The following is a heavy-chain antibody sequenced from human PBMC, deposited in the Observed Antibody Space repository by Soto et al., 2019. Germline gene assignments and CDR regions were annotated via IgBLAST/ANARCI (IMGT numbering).Heavy chain of an antibody. CDR3: ARGAIVVVPAAPYWADYYGMDV. V-gene: IGHV1-2*04. J-gene: IGHJ6*02. CDR1: GYTFTGYY. D-gene: IGHD2-2*01. Sequence: RASVKVSCKASGYTFTGYYMHWVRQAPGQGLEWMGWINPNSGGTNYAQKFQGWVTMTRDTSISTAYMELSRLRSDDTAVYYCARGAIVVVPAAPYWADYYGMDVWGQGTTVTVSS. CDR2: INPNSGGT.